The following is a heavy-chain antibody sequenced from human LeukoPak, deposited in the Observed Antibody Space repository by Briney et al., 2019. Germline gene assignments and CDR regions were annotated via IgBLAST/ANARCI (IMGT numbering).Heavy chain of an antibody. J-gene: IGHJ3*02. V-gene: IGHV4-30-2*01. CDR3: ARLPVWWGIQLWSKDDKAFDI. CDR2: IYHSGST. CDR1: GGSISSGGYS. Sequence: PSQTLSLTCAVSGGSISSGGYSWSWIRQPPGKGLEWIGYIYHSGSTYYNPSLKSRVTISVDTSKNQFSLKLSSVTAADTAVYYCARLPVWWGIQLWSKDDKAFDIWGQGTMVTVSS. D-gene: IGHD5-18*01.